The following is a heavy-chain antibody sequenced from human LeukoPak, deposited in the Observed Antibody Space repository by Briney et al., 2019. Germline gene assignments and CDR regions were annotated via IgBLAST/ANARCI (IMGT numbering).Heavy chain of an antibody. J-gene: IGHJ4*02. Sequence: SQTLSLTCTVSGGSIRSGDYYWNWIRQPPGKGLEWIGCIYYSGSTYYSPSLKSRLTMSLDTSRNQFSLKLSSVTAADTAVYYCARGSSPFDYWGQGTLVTVSS. V-gene: IGHV4-30-4*01. CDR1: GGSIRSGDYY. CDR2: IYYSGST. CDR3: ARGSSPFDY.